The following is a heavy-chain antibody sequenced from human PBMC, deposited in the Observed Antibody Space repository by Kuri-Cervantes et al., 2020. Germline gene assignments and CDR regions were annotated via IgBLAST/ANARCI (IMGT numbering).Heavy chain of an antibody. CDR1: DFTFSNFW. V-gene: IGHV3-74*01. Sequence: GGSLRLSCAVSDFTFSNFWMNWVRQAPGKGLVWVSRINSDGSTTNYADSVKGRFTITRDNAKNTMYLQMNSLRAEDTAVYYCARGRWELLYYGMDVWGQGTTVTVSS. CDR3: ARGRWELLYYGMDV. CDR2: INSDGSTT. D-gene: IGHD1-26*01. J-gene: IGHJ6*02.